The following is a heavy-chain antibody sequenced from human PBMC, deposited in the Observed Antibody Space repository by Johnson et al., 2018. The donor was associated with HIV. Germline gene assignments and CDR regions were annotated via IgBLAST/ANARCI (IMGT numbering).Heavy chain of an antibody. J-gene: IGHJ3*02. CDR2: IRYDGTNK. CDR1: GFTFRDYG. D-gene: IGHD1-26*01. Sequence: QVQLVESGGGVAQPGRSLRLSCEASGFTFRDYGMHSVRQAPGKGPEWVSFIRYDGTNKYYADPVQGRFTISRYNSKNTLYLQMNSLRAEDTAVYYCARASQWELDFDAFDIWGQGTMVTVSS. CDR3: ARASQWELDFDAFDI. V-gene: IGHV3-30*02.